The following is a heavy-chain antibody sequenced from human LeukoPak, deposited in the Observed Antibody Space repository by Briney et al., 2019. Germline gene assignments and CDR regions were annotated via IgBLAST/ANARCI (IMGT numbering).Heavy chain of an antibody. CDR3: ARWVAGGPFDY. CDR2: IYYSGST. Sequence: PSETLSLTCSVSGGSIRGSSSYYWGWIRQPPGKGLEWIGGIYYSGSTYYNPSLKSRVTISVDKSKNPFSLKLSSVTAADTAVYYCARWVAGGPFDYWGQGTLVTVSS. D-gene: IGHD6-19*01. CDR1: GGSIRGSSSYY. J-gene: IGHJ4*02. V-gene: IGHV4-39*07.